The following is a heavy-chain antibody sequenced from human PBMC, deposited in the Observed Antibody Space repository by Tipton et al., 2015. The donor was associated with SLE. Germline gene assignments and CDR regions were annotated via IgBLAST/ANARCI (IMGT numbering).Heavy chain of an antibody. CDR2: INRSGTT. J-gene: IGHJ4*02. Sequence: GLVKPSETLSLTCDVHGGSFSGYYWNWIRQSPGKGLEWIGEINRSGTTNYITSLKSRVTISLDTSKNQFSLSLKSVTAADTAVYYCARRHYSGPFDNWGQGTLVTVST. CDR1: GGSFSGYY. CDR3: ARRHYSGPFDN. D-gene: IGHD5-12*01. V-gene: IGHV4-34*01.